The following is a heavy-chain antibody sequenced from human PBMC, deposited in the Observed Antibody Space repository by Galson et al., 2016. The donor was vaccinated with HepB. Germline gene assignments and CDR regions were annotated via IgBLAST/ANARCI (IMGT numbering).Heavy chain of an antibody. CDR1: GFTFRSYW. CDR2: ISDDGGST. CDR3: VREPQWPTRAFDI. V-gene: IGHV3-74*01. J-gene: IGHJ3*02. Sequence: PRLSCAASGFTFRSYWMHWVRQTPGEGPVWVSDISDDGGSTRYADSVKGRFTVSRDNAKNTLYLQMNSLRGEDTAVYYCVREPQWPTRAFDIWGQGAVVTVSS. D-gene: IGHD6-19*01.